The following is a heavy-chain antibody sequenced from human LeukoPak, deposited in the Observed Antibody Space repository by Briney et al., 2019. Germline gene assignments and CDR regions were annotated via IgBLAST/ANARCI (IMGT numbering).Heavy chain of an antibody. V-gene: IGHV3-33*01. CDR3: ARGLYYGSGSPIDY. CDR1: GFTFNNYG. D-gene: IGHD3-10*01. CDR2: IWFDGSYT. J-gene: IGHJ4*02. Sequence: GRSLRLSCAASGFTFNNYGVHWVRQAPGKGLEWVAVIWFDGSYTYYADSVKSRFTISRDNSKNTLYLQMNSLRAEDTAVYYCARGLYYGSGSPIDYWGQGTLVTVSS.